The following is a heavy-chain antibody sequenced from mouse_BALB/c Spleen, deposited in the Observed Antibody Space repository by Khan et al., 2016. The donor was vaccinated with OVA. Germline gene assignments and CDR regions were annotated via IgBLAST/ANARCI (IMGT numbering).Heavy chain of an antibody. V-gene: IGHV9-3-1*01. CDR1: GYTFRNYG. J-gene: IGHJ4*01. CDR2: INTYTGEP. CDR3: ARSGGYGNEAMDY. Sequence: QIQLVQSGPELKKPGETVKISCKASGYTFRNYGMNWVKQAPGKGLKWMGWINTYTGEPTYADDFKGRFAFSLETSASTAYLQINMLKNEDTATSFCARSGGYGNEAMDYWGQGTSVTVSS. D-gene: IGHD2-1*01.